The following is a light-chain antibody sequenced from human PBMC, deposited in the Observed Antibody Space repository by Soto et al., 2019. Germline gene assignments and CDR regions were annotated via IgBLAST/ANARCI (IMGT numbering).Light chain of an antibody. V-gene: IGKV1-9*01. CDR3: QQLTSYPRST. CDR1: QGISNY. CDR2: AAS. J-gene: IGKJ5*01. Sequence: DIQLTQSPSFLSASVGDRVTITCRASQGISNYLAWYQQIPGKAPTLLIYAASTLQTGDPSRFSGRGSGTEFTLKISSLQTEDFAAYHCQQLTSYPRSTCDQGTRLEI.